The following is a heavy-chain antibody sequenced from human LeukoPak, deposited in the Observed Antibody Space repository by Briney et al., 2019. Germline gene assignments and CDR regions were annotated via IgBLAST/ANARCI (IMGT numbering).Heavy chain of an antibody. J-gene: IGHJ4*02. CDR1: GYSISSGYY. CDR2: IYHSGST. Sequence: SETLSLTCAVSGYSISSGYYWGWIRQPPGKGLEWIGSIYHSGSTYYNPSLKSRVTISVATSKNQFSLKLSSVTAADTAVYYCARQSPYYYDSSGPKVDYWGQGTLVTVSS. V-gene: IGHV4-38-2*01. D-gene: IGHD3-22*01. CDR3: ARQSPYYYDSSGPKVDY.